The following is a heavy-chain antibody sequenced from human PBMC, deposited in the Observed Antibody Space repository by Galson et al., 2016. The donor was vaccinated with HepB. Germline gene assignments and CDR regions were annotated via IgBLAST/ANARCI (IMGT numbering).Heavy chain of an antibody. CDR2: IHRDGSRT. V-gene: IGHV3-74*01. J-gene: IGHJ4*02. D-gene: IGHD5-24*01. CDR3: ASELAAGY. CDR1: GFTFSNYW. Sequence: SLRLSCAASGFTFSNYWMHWVRQAPGKGLVWVSRIHRDGSRTDYADSVRGRFTISRDNAKNTVYLQMNSLRAEDTAVYYCASELAAGYWGQGMLVTVPS.